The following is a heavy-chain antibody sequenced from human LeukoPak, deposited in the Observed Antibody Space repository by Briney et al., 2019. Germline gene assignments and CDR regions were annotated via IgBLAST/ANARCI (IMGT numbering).Heavy chain of an antibody. CDR1: GFTLDDYA. V-gene: IGHV3-9*01. CDR3: AKDHSGSFPTSFDY. D-gene: IGHD1-26*01. CDR2: ISWNSGSI. J-gene: IGHJ4*02. Sequence: GRSLRLSCAASGFTLDDYAMHWVRQAPGKGLEWVSGISWNSGSIGYADSVKGRITISRDNAKNSLYLQMNSLRAEDTALYYCAKDHSGSFPTSFDYWGQGTLVAVSS.